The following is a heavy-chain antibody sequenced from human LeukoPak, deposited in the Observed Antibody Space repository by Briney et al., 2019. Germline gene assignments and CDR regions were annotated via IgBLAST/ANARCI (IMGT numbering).Heavy chain of an antibody. Sequence: ASVKVSCKASGYTFTSYYMHWVRQAPGQGLEWMGIINPSGGSTSYAQKFQGRVTMTRDTSTSTVYMELSSLRSEDTAVYYCAGGPPLDDYGGNWGVGSDYWGQGTLVTVSS. CDR1: GYTFTSYY. CDR3: AGGPPLDDYGGNWGVGSDY. CDR2: INPSGGST. D-gene: IGHD4-23*01. J-gene: IGHJ4*02. V-gene: IGHV1-46*01.